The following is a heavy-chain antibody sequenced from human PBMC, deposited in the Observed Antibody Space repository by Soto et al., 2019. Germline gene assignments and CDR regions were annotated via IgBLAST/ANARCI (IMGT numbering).Heavy chain of an antibody. Sequence: SETLSLTCAVYGGSFSDYYWSWIRQPPGKGLEWIGEINHSGSTNYNPSLKSRVTISVDTSKNQFSLKLSSVTAADTAVYYCARGLFPSTQLVTSWGYSGQGTLLTVSS. V-gene: IGHV4-34*01. J-gene: IGHJ4*02. CDR2: INHSGST. CDR3: ARGLFPSTQLVTSWGY. D-gene: IGHD6-6*01. CDR1: GGSFSDYY.